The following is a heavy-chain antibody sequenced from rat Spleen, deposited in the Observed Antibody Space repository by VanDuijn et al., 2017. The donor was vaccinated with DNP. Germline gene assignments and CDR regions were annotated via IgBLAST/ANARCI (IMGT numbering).Heavy chain of an antibody. CDR1: GFTFSDYY. CDR3: ARGVYYYSATYWYFDF. CDR2: ISFDGGTT. D-gene: IGHD1-1*01. Sequence: EVQLVESGGGLVQPGRSLKLSCTASGFTFSDYYMAWVRQAPTKGLEWVAYISFDGGTTYYGDSVKGRFTISRDNAKSALYLQMNSLRSEATATYYCARGVYYYSATYWYFDFWGPGTMVTVSS. V-gene: IGHV5-22*01. J-gene: IGHJ1*01.